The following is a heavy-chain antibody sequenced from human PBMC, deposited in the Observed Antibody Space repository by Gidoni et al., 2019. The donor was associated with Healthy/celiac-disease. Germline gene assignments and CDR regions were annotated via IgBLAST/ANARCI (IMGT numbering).Heavy chain of an antibody. CDR2: ISSNGGST. CDR1: GLPFSSYA. D-gene: IGHD6-19*01. V-gene: IGHV3-64D*06. CDR3: VKDGVVEDSSGWVPPQSFDY. Sequence: EVQLVESGGGLVQPGGSLRLSCSASGLPFSSYAMHWVRQAPGKGLEYVSAISSNGGSTYYADSVKGRFTISRDNSKNTLYLQMSSLRAEDTAVYYCVKDGVVEDSSGWVPPQSFDYWGQGTLVTVSS. J-gene: IGHJ4*02.